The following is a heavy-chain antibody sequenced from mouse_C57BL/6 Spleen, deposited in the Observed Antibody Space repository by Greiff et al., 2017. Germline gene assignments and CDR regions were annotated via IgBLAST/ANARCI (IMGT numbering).Heavy chain of an antibody. CDR2: IYLRDGST. V-gene: IGHV1-85*01. Sequence: QVKLQLSGPELVKPGALVKLTCKASGYTFTSYDINWVKQRPGKGLAWIGWIYLRDGSTKYNEKFKGRATLTVHTSSSTAYMGLHNLTSEDSAVYYCARQLGTPDSWGQGTTHTVSS. D-gene: IGHD4-1*02. CDR1: GYTFTSYD. J-gene: IGHJ2*01. CDR3: ARQLGTPDS.